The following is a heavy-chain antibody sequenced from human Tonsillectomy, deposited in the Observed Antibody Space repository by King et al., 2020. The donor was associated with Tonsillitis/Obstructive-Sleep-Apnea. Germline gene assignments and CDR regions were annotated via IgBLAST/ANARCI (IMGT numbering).Heavy chain of an antibody. CDR3: ARHDGPLYYHYGMDV. J-gene: IGHJ6*02. CDR1: GYSFTSYW. CDR2: IDPSDSYT. Sequence: QLVQSGAEVKKPGESLRISCKGSGYSFTSYWISWVRQMPGKGLEWMGRIDPSDSYTNYSPSFQGHVTISADKSISTAYLQWRSLKASDTAMYYGARHDGPLYYHYGMDVWGQGTTVTVSS. D-gene: IGHD3-3*01. V-gene: IGHV5-10-1*01.